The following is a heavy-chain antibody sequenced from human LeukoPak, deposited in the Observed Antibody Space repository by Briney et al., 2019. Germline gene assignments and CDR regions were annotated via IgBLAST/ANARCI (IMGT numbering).Heavy chain of an antibody. CDR1: GGSFSGYY. D-gene: IGHD6-13*01. V-gene: IGHV4-34*01. J-gene: IGHJ6*04. Sequence: PSETLSLTCAVYGGSFSGYYWSWIRQPPGKGLEWIGEINHSGSTNYNPSLKSRVTISVGTSKNQFSLKLSSVTAADTAVYYCARHRVEYSSSWGSPDVWGKGTTVTISS. CDR2: INHSGST. CDR3: ARHRVEYSSSWGSPDV.